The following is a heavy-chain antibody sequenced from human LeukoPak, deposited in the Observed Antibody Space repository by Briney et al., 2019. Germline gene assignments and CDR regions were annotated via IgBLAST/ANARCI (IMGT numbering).Heavy chain of an antibody. V-gene: IGHV4-39*01. CDR2: IYYSGST. CDR3: ARHAYSSSPSFDY. Sequence: SETLSLTCTVSGGSISSSSYYWGWIRQPQGKGMEWIESIYYSGSTYYNPSLKSRVTISVDTSKNQFSLKLSSVTAADTAVYYCARHAYSSSPSFDYWGQGTLVTVSS. J-gene: IGHJ4*02. CDR1: GGSISSSSYY. D-gene: IGHD6-6*01.